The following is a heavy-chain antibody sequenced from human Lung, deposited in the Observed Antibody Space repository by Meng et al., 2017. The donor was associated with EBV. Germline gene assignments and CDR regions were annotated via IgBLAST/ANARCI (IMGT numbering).Heavy chain of an antibody. J-gene: IGHJ2*01. CDR3: ARGATSVFDL. Sequence: QVQLRQAGPGVVRPTQTLSLPCVISGDSVSSSSAAWTWIRQSPSRGLGWLGRTYYRSKWYNDYAVFVKSRITINPDTSKNQFSLQLNSVTPEDTAVYYCARGATSVFDLWGRGTLVTVSS. CDR2: TYYRSKWYN. V-gene: IGHV6-1*01. CDR1: GDSVSSSSAA.